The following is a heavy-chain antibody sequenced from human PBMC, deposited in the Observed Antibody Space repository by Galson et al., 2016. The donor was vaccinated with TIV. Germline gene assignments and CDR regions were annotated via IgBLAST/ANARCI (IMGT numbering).Heavy chain of an antibody. V-gene: IGHV1-3*01. Sequence: SVKVSCKASGYTFNYYAIHWVRQAPGQRLEWMGWINAGNGNTKYSQTFQGRGTITTDTSATTAYRELTSLRSEDTAVYYCARDRLIDGLVPDALDIWGQGTMVTVSS. D-gene: IGHD3/OR15-3a*01. J-gene: IGHJ3*02. CDR1: GYTFNYYA. CDR3: ARDRLIDGLVPDALDI. CDR2: INAGNGNT.